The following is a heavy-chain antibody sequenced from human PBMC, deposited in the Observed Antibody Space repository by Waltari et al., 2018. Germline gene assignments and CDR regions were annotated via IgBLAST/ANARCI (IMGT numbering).Heavy chain of an antibody. CDR1: GGSISSGSYY. V-gene: IGHV4-61*02. Sequence: QLQLQESGPGLVKPSETLSLTCTVSGGSISSGSYYWSWIRQPAGKGLEWIGYIYTSGSTNYNPSLKSRVTISVDTSKNQFSLKLSSVTAADTAVYYCARDRVATTGLAFDIWGQGTMVTVSS. CDR3: ARDRVATTGLAFDI. J-gene: IGHJ3*02. D-gene: IGHD5-12*01. CDR2: IYTSGST.